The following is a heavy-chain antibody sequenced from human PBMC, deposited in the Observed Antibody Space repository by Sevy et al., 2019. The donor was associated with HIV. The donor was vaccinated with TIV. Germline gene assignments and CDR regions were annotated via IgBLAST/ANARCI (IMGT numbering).Heavy chain of an antibody. J-gene: IGHJ4*02. V-gene: IGHV1-69*13. CDR1: GGTFSSYA. Sequence: ASVKVSCKASGGTFSSYAISWVRQAPGQGLEWMGGIIPIFGTANYAQKFQGRVTITADESTSTAYMELSSLRSEDTAVYYCARMGWGQYSSGWYYFDYWGQGTLVTVSS. CDR2: IIPIFGTA. D-gene: IGHD6-19*01. CDR3: ARMGWGQYSSGWYYFDY.